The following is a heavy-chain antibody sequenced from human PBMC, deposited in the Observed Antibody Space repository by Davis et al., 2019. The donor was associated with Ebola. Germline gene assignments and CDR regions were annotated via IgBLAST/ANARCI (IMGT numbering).Heavy chain of an antibody. D-gene: IGHD6-19*01. CDR2: IIPILGIA. V-gene: IGHV1-69*04. Sequence: KISCKGSGYSFTSYWISWVRQAPGQGLEWMGRIIPILGIANYAQKFQGRVTITADESTSTAYMELSSLRSEDTAVYYCAREAGGWYRDAFDIWGQGTMVTVSS. CDR1: GYSFTSYW. J-gene: IGHJ3*02. CDR3: AREAGGWYRDAFDI.